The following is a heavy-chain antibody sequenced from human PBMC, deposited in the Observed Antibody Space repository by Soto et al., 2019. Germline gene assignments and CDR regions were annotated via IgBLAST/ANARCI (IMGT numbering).Heavy chain of an antibody. Sequence: PGGSLRLSCAASGFTFSNAWMSWVRQAPGKGLEWVGRIKSKTDGGTTDYAAPVKGRFTISRDDSKNTLYLQMNSLKTEDTAVYYCTTGLYSGSYYPYFDYWGQGTLVTVSS. CDR3: TTGLYSGSYYPYFDY. CDR2: IKSKTDGGTT. V-gene: IGHV3-15*01. CDR1: GFTFSNAW. D-gene: IGHD1-26*01. J-gene: IGHJ4*02.